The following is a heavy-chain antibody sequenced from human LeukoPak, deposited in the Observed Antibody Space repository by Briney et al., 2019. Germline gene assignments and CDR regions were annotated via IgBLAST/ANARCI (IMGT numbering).Heavy chain of an antibody. CDR3: ARFETVAAKPFEY. Sequence: GGSLRLSCAVSGFTFSTYWMSWVRQAPGKGLEWVANIKQDGSQKYYVHSVKGRFTISRDNAKNSLYLQMNSLRAEDTAVYYCARFETVAAKPFEYWGQGALVTVSS. J-gene: IGHJ4*02. D-gene: IGHD6-19*01. V-gene: IGHV3-7*01. CDR1: GFTFSTYW. CDR2: IKQDGSQK.